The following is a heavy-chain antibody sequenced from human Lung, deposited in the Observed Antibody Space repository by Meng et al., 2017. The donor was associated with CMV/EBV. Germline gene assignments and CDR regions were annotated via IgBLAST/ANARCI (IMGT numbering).Heavy chain of an antibody. Sequence: ASVFTFSAYYIHWVRQAPGQGLEWMGIINPSGDHTWYSQKFQGRVTMTRDTSTSTVYMELSSLRFEDTAVYYCARDNSYINSWWFDPWGQGTLVTVSS. CDR2: INPSGDHT. CDR1: VFTFSAYY. D-gene: IGHD4-23*01. V-gene: IGHV1-46*01. CDR3: ARDNSYINSWWFDP. J-gene: IGHJ5*02.